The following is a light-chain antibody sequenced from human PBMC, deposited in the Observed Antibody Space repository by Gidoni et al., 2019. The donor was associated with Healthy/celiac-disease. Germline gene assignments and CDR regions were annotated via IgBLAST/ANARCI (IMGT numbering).Light chain of an antibody. CDR3: QQSYSTQVT. V-gene: IGKV1-39*01. CDR1: QSISTY. J-gene: IGKJ5*01. Sequence: DIQMTQSPSSLSASVGDRVTITCRASQSISTYLNWYQQKPGKAPKLLIYAASSLQSGVPSRFSGSGSGTDFIFTISSLQPEDFATYYCQQSYSTQVTFGQGTRLEI. CDR2: AAS.